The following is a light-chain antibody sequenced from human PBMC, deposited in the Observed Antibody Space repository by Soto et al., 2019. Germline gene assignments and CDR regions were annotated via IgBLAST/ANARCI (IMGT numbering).Light chain of an antibody. J-gene: IGKJ4*01. V-gene: IGKV1-27*01. Sequence: DIQMTQSPSSLSASVGDRVTITCRASQDISNYLAWYQQKPGKVPKLPIYAASTLQSGVPSRFSGSGSGTDFTLNISILQPEDVATYSCQKYNSAPRTFGGGTKVEIK. CDR3: QKYNSAPRT. CDR1: QDISNY. CDR2: AAS.